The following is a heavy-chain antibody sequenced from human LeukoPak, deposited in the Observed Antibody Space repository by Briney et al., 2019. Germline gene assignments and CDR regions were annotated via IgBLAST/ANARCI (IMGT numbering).Heavy chain of an antibody. V-gene: IGHV3-30*04. D-gene: IGHD6-25*01. CDR3: ASEVAPAATFYYYGMDV. CDR2: ISFDGSNK. CDR1: GYTFSSYP. Sequence: GGSLRLSCAASGYTFSSYPMHWVRQAPGKGLEWGANISFDGSNKYCADSVKGRFTISRDNSKNTLNLQMNRLRAEDTAVYCCASEVAPAATFYYYGMDVWGKGTTVTVSS. J-gene: IGHJ6*04.